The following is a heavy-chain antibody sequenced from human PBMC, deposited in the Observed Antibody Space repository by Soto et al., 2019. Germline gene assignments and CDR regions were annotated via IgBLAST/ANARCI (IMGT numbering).Heavy chain of an antibody. CDR1: GFSLTTRGVG. V-gene: IGHV2-5*02. Sequence: QITLKESGPTLVKPTQTLTLTCTFSGFSLTTRGVGVGWIRQPPGKALECLALIYWDDDKRYSPSLQSRLSIATDTSNNQVVLTMTNVDPVDTATYYCAHIPNYYQYDWSDPWGQGTLVSVSS. CDR2: IYWDDDK. J-gene: IGHJ5*02. D-gene: IGHD3-16*01. CDR3: AHIPNYYQYDWSDP.